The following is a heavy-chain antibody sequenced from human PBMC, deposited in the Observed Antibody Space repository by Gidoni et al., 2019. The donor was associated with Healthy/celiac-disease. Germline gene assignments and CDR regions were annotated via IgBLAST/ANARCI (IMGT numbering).Heavy chain of an antibody. J-gene: IGHJ4*02. Sequence: EVQLVESGGVLVQPVSSLSLSCAASGFTFDDYAMHWVRQAPGKGLEWVSGISWNSVSIGYADSVKGRFTISRDNAKNSLYLQMNSLRAEDTALYYCAKDTSGWTESFYFDYWGQGTLVTVSS. CDR1: GFTFDDYA. CDR3: AKDTSGWTESFYFDY. V-gene: IGHV3-9*01. CDR2: ISWNSVSI. D-gene: IGHD3-3*01.